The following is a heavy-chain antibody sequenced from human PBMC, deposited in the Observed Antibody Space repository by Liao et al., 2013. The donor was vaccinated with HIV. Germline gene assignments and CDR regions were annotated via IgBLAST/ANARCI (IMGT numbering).Heavy chain of an antibody. J-gene: IGHJ1*01. CDR1: GGSISSGRYY. CDR2: INLDGRT. CDR3: ATGLGYCSHTSCYEYFQY. D-gene: IGHD2-15*01. Sequence: QVQLQESGPGLVKPSQTLSLTCTVSGGSISSGRYYWSWIRQSPGKGLEWIGEINLDGRTNYNPSLESRVTISIDTVKVQVSLKVTSLTAADTATYYCATGLGYCSHTSCYEYFQYWGRGTPVTVSS. V-gene: IGHV4-31*02.